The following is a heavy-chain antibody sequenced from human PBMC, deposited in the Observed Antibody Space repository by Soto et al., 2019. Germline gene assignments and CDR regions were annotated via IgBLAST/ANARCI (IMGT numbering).Heavy chain of an antibody. CDR1: GGSISSGGYY. D-gene: IGHD3-9*01. J-gene: IGHJ6*02. V-gene: IGHV4-31*03. CDR2: TYYSGST. Sequence: SETLSLTCTVSGGSISSGGYYWSWIRQHPGKGLEWIGYTYYSGSTYYNPSLKSRVTISVDTSKNQFSLKLSSVTAADTAVYYCARDGVLTGYNGLDVWGQGTTVTVSS. CDR3: ARDGVLTGYNGLDV.